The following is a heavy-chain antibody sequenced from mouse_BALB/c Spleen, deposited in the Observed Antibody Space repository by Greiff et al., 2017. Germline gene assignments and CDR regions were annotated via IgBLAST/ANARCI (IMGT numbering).Heavy chain of an antibody. D-gene: IGHD2-14*01. CDR3: ARGGYYYAMDY. J-gene: IGHJ4*01. V-gene: IGHV2-9*02. Sequence: QVQLKESGPGLVAPSQSLSITCTVSGFSLTSYGVHWVRQPPGKGLEWLGVIWAGGSTNYNSALMSRLSISKDNSKSQVFLKVNSLQTDDTAMYYCARGGYYYAMDYWGQGTSVTVSS. CDR1: GFSLTSYG. CDR2: IWAGGST.